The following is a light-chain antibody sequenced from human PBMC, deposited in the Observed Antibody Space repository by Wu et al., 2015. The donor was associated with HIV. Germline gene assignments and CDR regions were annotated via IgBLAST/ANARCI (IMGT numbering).Light chain of an antibody. J-gene: IGKJ1*01. Sequence: DIQMTQSPSTLSASVGDKITITCRASDSISNLLAWYQQKPGEAPKLLIYQSSSLENGIPSRFSGSTSGSDFILTINSLQPDDLATYYCQQYNNYPWTFGRGPRLTSN. V-gene: IGKV1-5*03. CDR1: DSISNL. CDR3: QQYNNYPWT. CDR2: QSS.